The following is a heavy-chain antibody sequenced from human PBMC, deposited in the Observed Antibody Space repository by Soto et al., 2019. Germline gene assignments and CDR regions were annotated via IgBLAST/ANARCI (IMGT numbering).Heavy chain of an antibody. J-gene: IGHJ6*02. CDR1: GGTFSSYA. CDR2: IIPIFGTA. Sequence: SVKVSCKASGGTFSSYAISWVRQAPGQGLEWMGGIIPIFGTANYAQKFQGRVTITADESTSTAYMELSSLRSEDTAVYYCARDSRYSSSPQSGYGMDVWGQGTTVTGS. CDR3: ARDSRYSSSPQSGYGMDV. V-gene: IGHV1-69*13. D-gene: IGHD6-6*01.